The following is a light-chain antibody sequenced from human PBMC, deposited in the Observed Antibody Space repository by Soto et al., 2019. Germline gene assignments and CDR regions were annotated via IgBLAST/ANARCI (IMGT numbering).Light chain of an antibody. V-gene: IGKV2-24*01. J-gene: IGKJ1*01. CDR1: QSLVHSNGDTY. Sequence: EIVVTQTPLSSPVTLGQPAAISCRSSQSLVHSNGDTYLSWLQQRPGQAPRLLLYKISNRVSGVPDRFRGSGAGTDFTLTISRVEVEDVGVYYCLQATQFPWTFGQGTKVEIK. CDR2: KIS. CDR3: LQATQFPWT.